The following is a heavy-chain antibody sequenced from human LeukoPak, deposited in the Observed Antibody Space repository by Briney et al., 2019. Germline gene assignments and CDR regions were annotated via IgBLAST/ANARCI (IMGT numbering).Heavy chain of an antibody. Sequence: PGGSLRLSCAASGFTLSTYGMSWVRQAPGEGLEWVSAYSGSGGNTYYANSVKGRFTISRDISKNTLYLQMNSLRAEDTAVYYCAKSYDSSVYYRTFDYWGQGTLVTVSS. CDR3: AKSYDSSVYYRTFDY. J-gene: IGHJ4*02. D-gene: IGHD3-22*01. CDR1: GFTLSTYG. V-gene: IGHV3-23*01. CDR2: YSGSGGNT.